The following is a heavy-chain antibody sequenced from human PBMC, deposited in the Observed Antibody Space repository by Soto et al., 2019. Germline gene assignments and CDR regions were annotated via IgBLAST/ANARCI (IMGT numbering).Heavy chain of an antibody. J-gene: IGHJ6*02. V-gene: IGHV2-5*02. CDR2: IYWDDDK. Sequence: QITLKESGPTLVKPTQTLTLTCTFSGFSLSTSGVGVGWIRQPPGKALEWLALIYWDDDKRYSPSLRSRLTISKDTSQNQVVLTMTNMDPVDTATYHCIQSRCGGDCLQSYASHYSYGMDVWGQGTTVTVSS. CDR3: IQSRCGGDCLQSYASHYSYGMDV. D-gene: IGHD2-21*02. CDR1: GFSLSTSGVG.